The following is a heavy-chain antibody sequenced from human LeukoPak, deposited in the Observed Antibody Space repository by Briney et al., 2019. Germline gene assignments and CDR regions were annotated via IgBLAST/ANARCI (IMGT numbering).Heavy chain of an antibody. J-gene: IGHJ5*02. CDR3: ARGGITIFGVAQLGWFDP. CDR2: IYSGGTT. V-gene: IGHV3-66*01. CDR1: GFTVSSNY. Sequence: GGSLRLSCAASGFTVSSNYMTWVRQAAGKGLEWVSVIYSGGTTTYAESVKGRFTISRDASKNTLFLQMNSLRAEDTAVYYCARGGITIFGVAQLGWFDPWGQGSQVTVSS. D-gene: IGHD3-3*01.